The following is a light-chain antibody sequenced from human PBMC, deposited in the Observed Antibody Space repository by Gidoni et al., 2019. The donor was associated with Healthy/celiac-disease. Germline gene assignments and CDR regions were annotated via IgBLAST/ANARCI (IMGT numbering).Light chain of an antibody. V-gene: IGKV4-1*01. J-gene: IGKJ4*01. CDR1: QSVLYSSNNKNY. CDR2: WAS. CDR3: QQYYSTPLT. Sequence: DIVMTQSPDSLVGSLGERATINCKSSQSVLYSSNNKNYLAWYQQKPGQPPKLLIYWASTRESGVPDRFSGSGSGTDFTLTISSLQAEDVAVYYCQQYYSTPLTFGGGTKVEIK.